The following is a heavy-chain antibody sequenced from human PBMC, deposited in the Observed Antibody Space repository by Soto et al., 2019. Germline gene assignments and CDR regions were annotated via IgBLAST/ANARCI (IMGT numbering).Heavy chain of an antibody. CDR2: INPSGGST. J-gene: IGHJ4*02. Sequence: AAVKDDCKASGNTFTSYHIHGAGLAPGQGLEWMGIINPSGGSTSYAQKFQGRVTMTRDTSTSTVYMELSSLRSEDTAVYYCARDELDYYDSSGYDYWGQGTLVTVSS. CDR3: ARDELDYYDSSGYDY. V-gene: IGHV1-46*01. D-gene: IGHD3-22*01. CDR1: GNTFTSYH.